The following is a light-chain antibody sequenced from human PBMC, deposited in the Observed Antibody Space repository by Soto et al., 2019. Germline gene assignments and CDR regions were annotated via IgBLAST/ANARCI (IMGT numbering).Light chain of an antibody. CDR3: SSYTKNSPHV. Sequence: QSALTQPASVSGSPGQSITISCTGTSSDVGGYDYVSWYQHHPGKAPKLMIYDVSNRPSGVSSRFSGSKSDNTASLTIYGLQAGDEADYYCSSYTKNSPHVFGTGTKVTVL. CDR2: DVS. V-gene: IGLV2-14*01. CDR1: SSDVGGYDY. J-gene: IGLJ1*01.